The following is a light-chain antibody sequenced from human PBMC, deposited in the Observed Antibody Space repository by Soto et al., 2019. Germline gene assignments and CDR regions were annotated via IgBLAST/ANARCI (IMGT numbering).Light chain of an antibody. CDR3: CSYGGSYV. CDR2: EVS. Sequence: QSVLTQPASVSGSPVRSITISCTGTSSDVGSYNLVSWYQQHPGKAPKVMIYEVSKRPSGVSNRFSGSKSGNTASLTISGLQAEDEADYYCCSYGGSYVFGPGTKVTVL. CDR1: SSDVGSYNL. V-gene: IGLV2-23*02. J-gene: IGLJ1*01.